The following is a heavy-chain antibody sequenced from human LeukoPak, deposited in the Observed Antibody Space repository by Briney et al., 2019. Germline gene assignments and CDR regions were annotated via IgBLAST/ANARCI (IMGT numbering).Heavy chain of an antibody. J-gene: IGHJ4*02. Sequence: PSETLSLTCTVSGGPISSYYWSWIRQPAGKGLEWIGRMHSSGSTNYNPSIKSRVTMSLDTSKNQFSLKVDSVTAADTAMYYCAREAVHYGSGSHDYWGQGTLVAVSS. CDR1: GGPISSYY. CDR3: AREAVHYGSGSHDY. V-gene: IGHV4-4*07. D-gene: IGHD3-10*01. CDR2: MHSSGST.